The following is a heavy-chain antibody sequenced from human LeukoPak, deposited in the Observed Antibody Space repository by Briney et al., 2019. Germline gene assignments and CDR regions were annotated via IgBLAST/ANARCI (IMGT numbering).Heavy chain of an antibody. D-gene: IGHD6-13*01. V-gene: IGHV3-33*08. J-gene: IGHJ2*01. Sequence: GGSLRLSCAASGFTFSTYGMHWVRQAPGKGLEWVAVIWYGGSNTYYADSVKGRFAISRDNSKNTLYLQMNSLRAEDTAVYYCARVDSSSWYWYFDLWGRGTLVTVSS. CDR1: GFTFSTYG. CDR3: ARVDSSSWYWYFDL. CDR2: IWYGGSNT.